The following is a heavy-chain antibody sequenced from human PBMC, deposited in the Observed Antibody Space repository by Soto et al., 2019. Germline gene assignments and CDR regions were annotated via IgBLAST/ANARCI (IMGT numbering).Heavy chain of an antibody. J-gene: IGHJ4*02. Sequence: PGGSLRLSCAASGFTFSSYAMHWVRQAPGKGLGWVAVISYDGSNKYYADSVKGRFTISRDNSKNTLYLQMNSLRAEDTAVYYCARDAFDSDYWGQGTLVTVSS. D-gene: IGHD3-9*01. CDR1: GFTFSSYA. CDR3: ARDAFDSDY. CDR2: ISYDGSNK. V-gene: IGHV3-30-3*01.